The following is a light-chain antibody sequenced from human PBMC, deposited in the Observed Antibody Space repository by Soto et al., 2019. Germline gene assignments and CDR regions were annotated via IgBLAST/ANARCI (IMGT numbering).Light chain of an antibody. CDR3: QQYGSLIT. CDR1: QSVSSSY. J-gene: IGKJ5*01. V-gene: IGKV3-20*01. CDR2: GAS. Sequence: EIVLTQSPGTLSLSPGERATLSCRASQSVSSSYLAWYQQKPGQAPRLLIYGASSRATGIPDRFSGSGSGTDFTLTISRLEPEDFTMYSCQQYGSLITFGQGTRLEIK.